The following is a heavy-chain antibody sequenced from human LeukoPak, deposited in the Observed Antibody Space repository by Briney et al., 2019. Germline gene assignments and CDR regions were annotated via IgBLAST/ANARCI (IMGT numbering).Heavy chain of an antibody. J-gene: IGHJ4*02. D-gene: IGHD6-19*01. Sequence: KSSETLSLTCAVYGGSFSGYYWSWIRQPPGKGLEWLGEINHSGSTNYNPSLKSRVTISVDTSKNQFSLKLSSVTAADTAVYYCARGRKPGIAVAGTRAFGYWGQGTLVTVSS. CDR3: ARGRKPGIAVAGTRAFGY. CDR1: GGSFSGYY. V-gene: IGHV4-34*01. CDR2: INHSGST.